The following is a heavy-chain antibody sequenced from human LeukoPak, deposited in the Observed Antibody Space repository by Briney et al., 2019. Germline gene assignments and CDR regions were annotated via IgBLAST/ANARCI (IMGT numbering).Heavy chain of an antibody. V-gene: IGHV4-34*01. CDR2: INHSGST. J-gene: IGHJ4*02. Sequence: SETLSLTCAVYGGSFSGDYWSWIRQTPGKGLEWIGEINHSGSTNYNPSLKSRVTISVDTSKNQFSLKLSSVTAADTAVYYCARAAYSSGWYNYWGQGTLVTASS. CDR3: ARAAYSSGWYNY. CDR1: GGSFSGDY. D-gene: IGHD6-19*01.